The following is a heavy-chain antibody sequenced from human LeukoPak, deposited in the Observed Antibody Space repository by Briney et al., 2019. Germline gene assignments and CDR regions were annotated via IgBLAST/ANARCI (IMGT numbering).Heavy chain of an antibody. Sequence: GGSLRLSCAASGFTFSNAWMSWVRQAPGKGLEWVGRIKSKTDGGTTDYAAPVKGRFTISRDDSKNTLYLQMNSLKTEDTAVCYCTTVTLRLYGMDVWGQGTTVTVSS. CDR2: IKSKTDGGTT. D-gene: IGHD4-17*01. CDR1: GFTFSNAW. V-gene: IGHV3-15*01. J-gene: IGHJ6*02. CDR3: TTVTLRLYGMDV.